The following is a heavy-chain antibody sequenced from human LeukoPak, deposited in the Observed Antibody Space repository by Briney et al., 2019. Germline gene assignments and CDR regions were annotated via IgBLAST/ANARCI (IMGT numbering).Heavy chain of an antibody. CDR1: GGSISSSYW. Sequence: SETQSLTCAVSGGSISSSYWWSWVRQPPGKGLEWIGEIYHSGSTNYNPSLKSRVTILVDESKNQFSLKLSSVSAADTAVYYCAGGHRYAWHYWGQGTPVTVSS. V-gene: IGHV4-4*02. CDR2: IYHSGST. J-gene: IGHJ4*02. D-gene: IGHD2-8*01. CDR3: AGGHRYAWHY.